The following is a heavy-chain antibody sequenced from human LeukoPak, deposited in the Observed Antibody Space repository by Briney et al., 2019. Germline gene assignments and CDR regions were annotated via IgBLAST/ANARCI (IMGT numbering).Heavy chain of an antibody. Sequence: PGGSLRLSCAASGFTFSDYAMSWVRQAPGKGLEWVSAISGSGGTTYYADSVKGRFTMSRDNSKNSLNLQMNSLRVEDTAVYYCAKRGSTTYHFDSWGQGTLVTVSS. CDR2: ISGSGGTT. V-gene: IGHV3-23*01. D-gene: IGHD2-2*01. J-gene: IGHJ4*02. CDR1: GFTFSDYA. CDR3: AKRGSTTYHFDS.